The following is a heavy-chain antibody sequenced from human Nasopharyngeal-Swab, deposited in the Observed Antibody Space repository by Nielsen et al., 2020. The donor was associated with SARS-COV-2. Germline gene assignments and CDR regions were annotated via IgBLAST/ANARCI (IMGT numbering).Heavy chain of an antibody. J-gene: IGHJ4*02. CDR2: IIPIFGTA. Sequence: WVRQAPGQGLEWTGGIIPIFGTANYAQKFQGRVTITADKSTSTAYMELSSLRSEDTAVYYCARSRDGYNSPFDYWGQGTLVTVSS. V-gene: IGHV1-69*06. CDR3: ARSRDGYNSPFDY. D-gene: IGHD5-24*01.